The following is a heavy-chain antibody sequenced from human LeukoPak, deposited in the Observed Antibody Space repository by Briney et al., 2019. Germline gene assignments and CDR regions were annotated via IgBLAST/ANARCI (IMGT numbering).Heavy chain of an antibody. J-gene: IGHJ6*02. Sequence: SQTLSLTCAISGDSVFSNSAAWNWIRQSPSRGLEWLGRTYYRSRWYNDYAVSVKSRITINPDTSKNQFSLQLKSETPEDTAVYYCARARIDSGYDLLGYYYYGMDVWGQGTTVTVS. CDR2: TYYRSRWYN. V-gene: IGHV6-1*01. D-gene: IGHD5-12*01. CDR3: ARARIDSGYDLLGYYYYGMDV. CDR1: GDSVFSNSAA.